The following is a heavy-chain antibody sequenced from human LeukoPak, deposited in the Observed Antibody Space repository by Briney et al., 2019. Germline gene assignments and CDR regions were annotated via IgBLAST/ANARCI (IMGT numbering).Heavy chain of an antibody. CDR3: ARAAYYYGSGSFY. D-gene: IGHD3-10*01. J-gene: IGHJ4*02. Sequence: ASVKVSCKASGYSFTDYYLHWVRQAPGQGLEWMGWINPITSGTNYGQKFQGRVTMTRDTSITTAYMELSRLRSDDTAVYYCARAAYYYGSGSFYWGQGTLVTVSS. V-gene: IGHV1-2*02. CDR2: INPITSGT. CDR1: GYSFTDYY.